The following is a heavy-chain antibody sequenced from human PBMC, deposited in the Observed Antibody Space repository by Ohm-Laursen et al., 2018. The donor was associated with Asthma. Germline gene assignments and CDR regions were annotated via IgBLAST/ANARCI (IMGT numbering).Heavy chain of an antibody. CDR1: GGSISSGGYF. D-gene: IGHD2-15*01. V-gene: IGHV4-31*03. CDR3: AFCTGGTCYSGVFDV. Sequence: TLSLTCTVSGGSISSGGYFYSWIRQHPGKGLEWIGYIYYSGNTYYSPSLRSRLTISLDTSKNQFSLQLRSVTAADTAVYFCAFCTGGTCYSGVFDVWGQGVRVTVSS. J-gene: IGHJ3*01. CDR2: IYYSGNT.